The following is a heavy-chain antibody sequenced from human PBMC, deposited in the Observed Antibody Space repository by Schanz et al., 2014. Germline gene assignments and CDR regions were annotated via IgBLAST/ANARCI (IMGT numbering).Heavy chain of an antibody. CDR3: ARLGVGDKAYYYYGTDV. J-gene: IGHJ6*02. CDR1: GVSIGGYY. CDR2: IFFSGST. V-gene: IGHV4-59*08. D-gene: IGHD1-26*01. Sequence: QVQLQESGPGLVKPSETLSLTCTVSGVSIGGYYWSWIRQPPGKGLEWIGYIFFSGSTTYNPSFNSRVTISVDMSKNRFALTLTSVTAADTAVYYCARLGVGDKAYYYYGTDVWGQGTTVLVSS.